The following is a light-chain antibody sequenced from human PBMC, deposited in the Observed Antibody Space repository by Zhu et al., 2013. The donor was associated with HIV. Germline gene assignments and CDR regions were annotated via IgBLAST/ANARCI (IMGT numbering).Light chain of an antibody. V-gene: IGKV3-20*01. CDR1: QSVSRSS. J-gene: IGKJ3*01. Sequence: EIVLTQSPGTLSLSPGDTGTLSCRASQSVSRSSLAWYQHKPGQAPRLVLFGVSSRAAGIPDRFSGSGSGTDFTLTITRLEPEDFATYFCQDLNTFPFTFGPGTKVDVK. CDR2: GVS. CDR3: QDLNTFPFT.